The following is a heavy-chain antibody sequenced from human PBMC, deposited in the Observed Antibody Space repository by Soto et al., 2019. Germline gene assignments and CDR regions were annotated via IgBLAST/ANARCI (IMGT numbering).Heavy chain of an antibody. D-gene: IGHD6-19*01. CDR2: IVVGSGNT. V-gene: IGHV1-58*02. CDR3: AADCGSGCSGWFY. J-gene: IGHJ4*02. CDR1: GFTFTSPA. Sequence: ASVKVSCKASGFTFTSPAMQWVRQARGQRLEWIGWIVVGSGNTNYAQKFQERVTITRDMSTSTAYMELSSLRSEDTAVYYCAADCGSGCSGWFYWGQGTLVTVSS.